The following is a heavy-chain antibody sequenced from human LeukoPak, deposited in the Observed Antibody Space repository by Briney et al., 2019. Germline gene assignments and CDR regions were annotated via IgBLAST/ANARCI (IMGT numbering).Heavy chain of an antibody. CDR2: IWYDGSNK. D-gene: IGHD2-2*01. CDR3: ARAGDIVVVPAATNPNFDY. V-gene: IGHV3-33*08. CDR1: GFTFSSYG. Sequence: GGSLRLSCAASGFTFSSYGMHWVRQAPGKGLEWVAVIWYDGSNKYYADSAKGRFTISRDNSKNTLYLQMNSLRAEDTAVYYCARAGDIVVVPAATNPNFDYWGQGTLVTVSS. J-gene: IGHJ4*02.